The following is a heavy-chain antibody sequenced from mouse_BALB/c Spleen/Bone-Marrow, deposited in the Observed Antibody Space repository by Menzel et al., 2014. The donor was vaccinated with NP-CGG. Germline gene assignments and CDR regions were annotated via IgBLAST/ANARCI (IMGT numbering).Heavy chain of an antibody. CDR3: ARENDYWYFDV. D-gene: IGHD2-3*01. J-gene: IGHJ1*01. V-gene: IGHV1-9*01. Sequence: VQLQQSGAELMKPGASVKISCKATGCTFSSYWIEWVKQRPGHGLEWIREILPGSGNTNYNEKFKGKATFTADTSSNTAYMQLSSLTSEDSAVYYCARENDYWYFDVWGAGTTVTVSS. CDR2: ILPGSGNT. CDR1: GCTFSSYW.